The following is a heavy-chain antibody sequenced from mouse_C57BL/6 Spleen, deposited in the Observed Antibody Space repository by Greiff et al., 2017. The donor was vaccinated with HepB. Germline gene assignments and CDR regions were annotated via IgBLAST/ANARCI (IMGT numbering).Heavy chain of an antibody. CDR3: AYSNYDYYFDY. J-gene: IGHJ2*01. CDR2: ISYDGSN. CDR1: GYSITSGYY. V-gene: IGHV3-6*01. D-gene: IGHD2-5*01. Sequence: EVKLQESGPGLVKPSQSLSLTCSVTGYSITSGYYWNWIRQFPGNKLEWMGYISYDGSNNYNPSLKNRISITRDTSKNQFFLKLNSVTTEDTATYYCAYSNYDYYFDYWGQGTTLTVSS.